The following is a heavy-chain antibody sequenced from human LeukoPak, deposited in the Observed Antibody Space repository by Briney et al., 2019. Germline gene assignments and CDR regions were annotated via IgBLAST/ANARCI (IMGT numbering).Heavy chain of an antibody. CDR2: INTYGSST. J-gene: IGHJ5*02. D-gene: IGHD6-13*01. Sequence: GGSLRLSCAASGFTFSSYWMHWVRQAPGKGLVWVSRINTYGSSTSYADSVKGRFTISRDNAKNTLYLQMNSLRAEDTAVYYCARVRTQYSSSWSNWFDPWGQGTLVTVSS. V-gene: IGHV3-74*01. CDR3: ARVRTQYSSSWSNWFDP. CDR1: GFTFSSYW.